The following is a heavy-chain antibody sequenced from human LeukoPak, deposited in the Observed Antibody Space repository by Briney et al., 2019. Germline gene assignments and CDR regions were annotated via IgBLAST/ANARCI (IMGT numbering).Heavy chain of an antibody. CDR3: ARDGQNYYDSSGPRDAFDI. CDR2: IYSGGST. D-gene: IGHD3-22*01. J-gene: IGHJ3*02. Sequence: PGGSLRLSCAASGFTVSSNYMSWVRQAPGKGLEWVSVIYSGGSTYYADSVKGRFTISRDNSKNTLYLQMNSLRAEDTAVYYCARDGQNYYDSSGPRDAFDIWGQGTMVTVSS. CDR1: GFTVSSNY. V-gene: IGHV3-66*01.